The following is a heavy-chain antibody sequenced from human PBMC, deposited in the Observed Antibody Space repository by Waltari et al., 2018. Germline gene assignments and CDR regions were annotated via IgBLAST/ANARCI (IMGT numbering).Heavy chain of an antibody. D-gene: IGHD6-13*01. CDR2: MNPNSGNT. V-gene: IGHV1-8*01. J-gene: IGHJ6*03. Sequence: QVQLVQSGAEVKKPGASVKVSCKASGYTFTSYDINWVRKATGQGLGWMGWMNPNSGNTGYAQKFQGRVTMTRNTSISTAYMELSSLRSEDAAVYYCARTRSSSWYWGAYYYYYMDVWGKGTTVTVSS. CDR1: GYTFTSYD. CDR3: ARTRSSSWYWGAYYYYYMDV.